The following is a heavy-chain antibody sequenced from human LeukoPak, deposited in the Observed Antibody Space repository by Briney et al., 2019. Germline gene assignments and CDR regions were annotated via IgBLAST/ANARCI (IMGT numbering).Heavy chain of an antibody. D-gene: IGHD1-26*01. CDR3: ARDISWLSWDHAFDI. V-gene: IGHV4-59*01. CDR2: IYYSGST. CDR1: GGSISSYY. J-gene: IGHJ3*02. Sequence: SETLSLTCTVSGGSISSYYWSWIRQPPGKGLGWIGYIYYSGSTNYNPSLKSRVTISVDTSKNQFSLKLSSVTAADTAVYYCARDISWLSWDHAFDIWGQGTMVTVSS.